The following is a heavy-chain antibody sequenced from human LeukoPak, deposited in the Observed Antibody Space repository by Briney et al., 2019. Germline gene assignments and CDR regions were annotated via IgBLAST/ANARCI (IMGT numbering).Heavy chain of an antibody. CDR1: GGTFSSYA. CDR3: ARWDSYQYYFDY. D-gene: IGHD5-18*01. J-gene: IGHJ4*02. CDR2: IIPIFGTA. V-gene: IGHV1-69*05. Sequence: SVKVSCKASGGTFSSYAISWVRQAPGQGLEWMGGIIPIFGTANYAQKFQGRVTITTDESTSTAYMELSSLRSEDAAVYYCARWDSYQYYFDYWGQGTLVTVSS.